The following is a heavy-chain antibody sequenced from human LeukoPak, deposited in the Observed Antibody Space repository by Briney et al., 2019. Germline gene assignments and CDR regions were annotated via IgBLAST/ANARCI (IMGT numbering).Heavy chain of an antibody. V-gene: IGHV4-39*01. CDR1: GGSISSSSYY. D-gene: IGHD3-22*01. CDR2: IYYSGST. CDR3: ARQDSDYYDSSGSYDY. Sequence: SETLSLTCTVSGGSISSSSYYWGWIRQPPGKGLEWIGSIYYSGSTYYNPSLKSRVTISVDTSKNQFSLKLSSVTAADTAVYYCARQDSDYYDSSGSYDYWGQGTLVTVSS. J-gene: IGHJ4*02.